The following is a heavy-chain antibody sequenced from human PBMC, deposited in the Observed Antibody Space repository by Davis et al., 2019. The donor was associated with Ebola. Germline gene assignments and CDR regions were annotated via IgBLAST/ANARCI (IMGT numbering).Heavy chain of an antibody. V-gene: IGHV3-7*03. J-gene: IGHJ6*02. CDR1: GFTFSTYA. D-gene: IGHD2-21*02. CDR2: IKQDGSEK. Sequence: GGSLRLSCAASGFTFSTYAMTWVRQAPGKGLEWVANIKQDGSEKYYVDSVKGRFTISRDNAKNSLYLQMNSLRAEDTAVYYCARAGGSTTLTAPSMDVWGQGTTVTVSS. CDR3: ARAGGSTTLTAPSMDV.